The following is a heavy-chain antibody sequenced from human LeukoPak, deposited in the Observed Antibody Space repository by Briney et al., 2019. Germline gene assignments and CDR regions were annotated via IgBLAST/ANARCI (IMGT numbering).Heavy chain of an antibody. CDR2: IIPVFGTA. V-gene: IGHV1-69*13. CDR3: ARGPLYCSSTSCYNWFDP. J-gene: IGHJ5*02. Sequence: SVKVSCKASGGTFSSYAISWVRQAPGQGLEWMGGIIPVFGTANYAQKFQGRVTITADESTSTAYMELSSLRSEDTAVYYCARGPLYCSSTSCYNWFDPWGQGTLVTVSS. D-gene: IGHD2-2*01. CDR1: GGTFSSYA.